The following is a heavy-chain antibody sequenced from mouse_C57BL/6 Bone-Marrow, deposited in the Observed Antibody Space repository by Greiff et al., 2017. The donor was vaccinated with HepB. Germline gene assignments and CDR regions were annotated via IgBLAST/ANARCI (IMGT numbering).Heavy chain of an antibody. CDR1: GYTFTSYG. Sequence: QVQLQQSGAELARPGASVKLSCKASGYTFTSYGISWVKQRTGQGLEWIGEIYPRSGNTYYNEKFKGKATLTADKSSSTAYMELRSLTSEDSAVYVCARAPSITTVVAVDYWGQGTTLTVSS. J-gene: IGHJ2*01. CDR2: IYPRSGNT. D-gene: IGHD1-1*01. V-gene: IGHV1-81*01. CDR3: ARAPSITTVVAVDY.